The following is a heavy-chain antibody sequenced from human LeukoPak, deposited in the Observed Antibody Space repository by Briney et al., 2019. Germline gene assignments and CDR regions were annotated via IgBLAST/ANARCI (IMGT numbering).Heavy chain of an antibody. D-gene: IGHD6-13*01. Sequence: GGSLRLSCAASGFTFSSYAMSWVRQAPGKGLEWVSAISGSGGSTYYADSVKGRFTISRDNSKNTLYLQMNSLRAEDAAVYSCATRKQLVWGFDYWGQGTLVTVSS. CDR3: ATRKQLVWGFDY. V-gene: IGHV3-23*01. CDR1: GFTFSSYA. J-gene: IGHJ4*02. CDR2: ISGSGGST.